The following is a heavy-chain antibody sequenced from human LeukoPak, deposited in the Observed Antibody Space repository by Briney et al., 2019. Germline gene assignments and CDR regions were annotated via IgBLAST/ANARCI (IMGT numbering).Heavy chain of an antibody. V-gene: IGHV4-38-2*02. CDR3: ARASTMVRGVYYMDV. J-gene: IGHJ6*03. Sequence: SETLSLTCTVSGYSISSGYYWGWIRQPPGKGLEWIGSIYHSGSTLYNPSLKSRVTISVDTSKNQFSLKLTSVTAADTAVYYCARASTMVRGVYYMDVWGKGTTVTISS. CDR1: GYSISSGYY. D-gene: IGHD3-10*01. CDR2: IYHSGST.